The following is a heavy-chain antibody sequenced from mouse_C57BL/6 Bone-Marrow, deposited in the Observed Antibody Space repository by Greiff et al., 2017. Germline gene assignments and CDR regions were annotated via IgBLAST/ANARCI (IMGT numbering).Heavy chain of an antibody. V-gene: IGHV1-5*01. CDR1: GYTFTSYW. Sequence: VQLQQSGTVLARPGASVKMSCKTSGYTFTSYWMHWVKQRPGQGLEWIGAIYPGNSDTSYNQKFKGKAKLTAVTSASTAYMELSSLTNEDSAVYYCNLVYGSSYFAYWGQGTLVTVSA. CDR3: NLVYGSSYFAY. CDR2: IYPGNSDT. J-gene: IGHJ3*01. D-gene: IGHD1-1*01.